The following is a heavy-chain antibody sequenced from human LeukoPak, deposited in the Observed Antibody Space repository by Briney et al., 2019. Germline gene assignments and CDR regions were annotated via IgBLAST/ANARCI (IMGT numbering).Heavy chain of an antibody. V-gene: IGHV4-39*01. CDR3: ARRRYCSSTSCYAVNYYFDY. Sequence: PSETLSLTCTVSGGSISSSSYYWGWIRQPPGKGLEWIRSIYYSGSTYYNPSLKSRVTISVDTSKNQFSLKLSSVTAADTAVYYCARRRYCSSTSCYAVNYYFDYWGQGTLVTVSS. CDR2: IYYSGST. D-gene: IGHD2-2*01. CDR1: GGSISSSSYY. J-gene: IGHJ4*02.